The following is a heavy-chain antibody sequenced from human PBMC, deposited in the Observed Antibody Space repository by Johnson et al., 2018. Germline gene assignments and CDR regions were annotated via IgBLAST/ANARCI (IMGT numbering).Heavy chain of an antibody. J-gene: IGHJ6*02. CDR3: VAAYSSGWYPHGMDV. Sequence: QVQLVESGGGLVQXGGSLRLXCAASGFTFSSYGMHWVRQAPGKGLEWVAVIWYDGSNKYYADSVKGRFTISRDNSKNTLYLQMNSLSAEDTAGYYCVAAYSSGWYPHGMDVWGQGTTVTVSS. CDR2: IWYDGSNK. CDR1: GFTFSSYG. D-gene: IGHD6-19*01. V-gene: IGHV3-33*01.